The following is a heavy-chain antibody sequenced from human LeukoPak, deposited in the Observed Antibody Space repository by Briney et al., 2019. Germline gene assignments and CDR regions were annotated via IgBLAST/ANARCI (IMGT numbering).Heavy chain of an antibody. CDR3: YFVVVTAQGVDY. V-gene: IGHV1-69*13. Sequence: SVKVSCKASGGTFSSYAISWVRQAPGQGLEWMGGIIPIFGTANYAQKFQGRVTITADESTSTAYMELSSLRSEDTAVYYCYFVVVTAQGVDYWVQGTLVTVSS. CDR1: GGTFSSYA. J-gene: IGHJ4*02. D-gene: IGHD2-21*02. CDR2: IIPIFGTA.